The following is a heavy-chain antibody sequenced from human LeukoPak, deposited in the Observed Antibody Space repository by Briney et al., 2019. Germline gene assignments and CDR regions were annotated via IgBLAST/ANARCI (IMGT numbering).Heavy chain of an antibody. Sequence: SETLSLTCTVSGGSISSSSYYWGWIRQPPGKGLEWIGSIYYSGSTYYNPSLKSRVTISVDTSKNQFSLKLSSVTAADTAVYYCARRVTMVRGVRKLAWFDPWGQGTLVTVSS. V-gene: IGHV4-39*07. J-gene: IGHJ5*02. D-gene: IGHD3-10*01. CDR3: ARRVTMVRGVRKLAWFDP. CDR2: IYYSGST. CDR1: GGSISSSSYY.